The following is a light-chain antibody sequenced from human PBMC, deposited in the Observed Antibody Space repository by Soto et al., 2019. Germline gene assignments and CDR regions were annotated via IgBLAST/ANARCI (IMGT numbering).Light chain of an antibody. CDR2: AAS. J-gene: IGKJ1*01. V-gene: IGKV1-39*01. CDR3: QQSFSSPPWT. Sequence: DIQMTQSPSSLSASVGDSVTITCRASQNIKTYLNWYQQKPGKAPNLLIYAASSLHSGVPSRFSGSGSGTDVTLTISSLQPEDFATYYCQQSFSSPPWTFGQGTKVDIK. CDR1: QNIKTY.